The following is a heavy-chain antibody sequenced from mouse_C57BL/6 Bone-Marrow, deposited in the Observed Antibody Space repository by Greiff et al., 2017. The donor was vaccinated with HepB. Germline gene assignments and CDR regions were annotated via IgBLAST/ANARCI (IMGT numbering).Heavy chain of an antibody. CDR2: IWGVGST. V-gene: IGHV2-6*01. D-gene: IGHD1-1*02. Sequence: VMLVESGPGLVAPSQSLSITCTVSGFSLTSYGVDWVRQSPGKGLEWLGVIWGVGSTNYNSALKSRLSISKDNSKSQVFLKMNSLQTDDTAMYYCASIDYGFAYWGQGTLVTVSA. CDR3: ASIDYGFAY. J-gene: IGHJ3*01. CDR1: GFSLTSYG.